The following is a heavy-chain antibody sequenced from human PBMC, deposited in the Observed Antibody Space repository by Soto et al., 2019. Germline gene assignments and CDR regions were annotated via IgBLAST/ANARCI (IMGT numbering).Heavy chain of an antibody. Sequence: QVQLVQSGAEVKKPGSSVKVSSKASGGTFSSYAISWVRQAPGQGLEWMGGIIPIFGTANYAQKFQGRVTITADESTSKAYMELSRLVSEDTAVYYCDYADIVVVPAASRAFDIWGQVTMVTVSS. D-gene: IGHD2-2*01. V-gene: IGHV1-69*01. CDR2: IIPIFGTA. J-gene: IGHJ3*02. CDR1: GGTFSSYA. CDR3: DYADIVVVPAASRAFDI.